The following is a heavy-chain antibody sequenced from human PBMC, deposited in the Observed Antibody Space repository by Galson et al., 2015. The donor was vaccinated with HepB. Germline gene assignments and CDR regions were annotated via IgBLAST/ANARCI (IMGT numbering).Heavy chain of an antibody. J-gene: IGHJ4*02. CDR3: ARHPGRGSVGYAFDL. CDR2: IYYNGDT. D-gene: IGHD5-12*01. Sequence: ETLSLTCSVSHGSINNYYWSWIRQSPGNRLGWIGYIYYNGDTTYNPSLGYRVGMSVDPSISQGSLWLTSVTAADTAVYYCARHPGRGSVGYAFDLWGQGTLVTVSA. CDR1: HGSINNYY. V-gene: IGHV4-59*08.